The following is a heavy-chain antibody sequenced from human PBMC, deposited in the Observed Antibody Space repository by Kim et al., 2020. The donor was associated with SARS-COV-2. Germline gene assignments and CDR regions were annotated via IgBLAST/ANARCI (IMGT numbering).Heavy chain of an antibody. Sequence: GGSLRLSCAASGFTFGDYAMHWVRQAPGKGLEWVSGISWNSGSIGYADSVKGRFTISRDNAKNSLYLQMNSLRAEDTALYYCAKDKGGLYCGGDCYLDYWGQGTLVTVSS. CDR1: GFTFGDYA. J-gene: IGHJ4*02. D-gene: IGHD2-21*02. CDR2: ISWNSGSI. CDR3: AKDKGGLYCGGDCYLDY. V-gene: IGHV3-9*01.